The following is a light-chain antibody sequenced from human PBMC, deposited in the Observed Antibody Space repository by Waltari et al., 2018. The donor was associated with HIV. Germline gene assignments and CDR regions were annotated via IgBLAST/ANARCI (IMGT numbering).Light chain of an antibody. V-gene: IGLV2-14*01. CDR1: SSDIGGYNY. CDR3: CSYTSTTAFDV. Sequence: QSALTQPASVSGSPGQSVTISCTGTSSDIGGYNYVSWYQQHPSKAPKLIISEVSNRPAGVSDRFSGSKSGNTASLTISGLQAEDEADYYCCSYTSTTAFDVFGTGTRVSVL. J-gene: IGLJ1*01. CDR2: EVS.